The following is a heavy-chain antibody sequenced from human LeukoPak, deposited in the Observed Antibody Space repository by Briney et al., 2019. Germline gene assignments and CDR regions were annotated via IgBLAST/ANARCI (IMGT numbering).Heavy chain of an antibody. CDR3: ARLYSSSWYFYFDN. D-gene: IGHD6-13*01. Sequence: SETLSLTCSVSGGSFSDYYWSWIRQPPGKGLEWIGYIYNIVSTNYNPSLKSRVSISVDTSRNQFSLKLSSVTAAGTAAYYCARLYSSSWYFYFDNWGQGTMVTVSS. J-gene: IGHJ4*02. CDR2: IYNIVST. V-gene: IGHV4-59*01. CDR1: GGSFSDYY.